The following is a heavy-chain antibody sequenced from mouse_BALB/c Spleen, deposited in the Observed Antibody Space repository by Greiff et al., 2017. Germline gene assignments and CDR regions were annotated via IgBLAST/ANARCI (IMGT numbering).Heavy chain of an antibody. V-gene: IGHV5-6-5*01. CDR3: ARVGDEFAY. Sequence: DVKLVESGGGLVKPGGSLKLSCAASGFTFSSYAMSWVRQTPEKRLEWVASISSGGSTYYPDSVKGRFTISRDNARNILYLQMSSLRSEDTAMYYCARVGDEFAYWGQGTLVTVSA. CDR2: ISSGGST. J-gene: IGHJ3*01. CDR1: GFTFSSYA. D-gene: IGHD2-13*01.